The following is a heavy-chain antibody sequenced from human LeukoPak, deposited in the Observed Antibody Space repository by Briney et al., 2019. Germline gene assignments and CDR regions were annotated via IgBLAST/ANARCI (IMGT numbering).Heavy chain of an antibody. D-gene: IGHD6-13*01. J-gene: IGHJ4*02. CDR2: VSYGRNCQ. CDR3: AKEGTAQISTWYDY. CDR1: GFTFSNYG. V-gene: IGHV3-30*18. Sequence: PGGSLRLSCATSGFTFSNYGMHWVRQAPGTGLEWVAVVSYGRNCQYYADSVRGRFTISRANSKNTLYLQMNSLRGEDAAVYYCAKEGTAQISTWYDYWGQGTLVTVSS.